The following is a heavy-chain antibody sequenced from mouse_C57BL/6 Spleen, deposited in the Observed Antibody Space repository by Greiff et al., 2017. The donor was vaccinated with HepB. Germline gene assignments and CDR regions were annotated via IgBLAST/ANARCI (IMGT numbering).Heavy chain of an antibody. D-gene: IGHD1-2*01. CDR3: ARGSFDY. CDR1: GFTFSDYY. V-gene: IGHV5-16*01. Sequence: EVKLVESEGGLVQPGSSMKLSCTASGFTFSDYYMAWVRQVPEKGLEWVANINYDGSSTYYLDSLKSRFIISRDNAKNILYLQMSSLKSEDTATYYCARGSFDYWGQGTSVTVSS. J-gene: IGHJ4*01. CDR2: INYDGSST.